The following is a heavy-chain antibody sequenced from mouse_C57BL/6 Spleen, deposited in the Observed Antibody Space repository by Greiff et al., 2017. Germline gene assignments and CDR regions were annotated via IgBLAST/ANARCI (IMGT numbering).Heavy chain of an antibody. Sequence: VQGVESGPGLVAPSQSLSITCTVSGFSLTSYAISWVRQPPGKGLEWLGVIWTGGGTNYNSALKSRLSISKDNSKSQVFLKMNSLQTDDTARYYCARSGTTVVANFDYAMDYWGQGTSVTVSS. CDR1: GFSLTSYA. CDR3: ARSGTTVVANFDYAMDY. V-gene: IGHV2-9-1*01. CDR2: IWTGGGT. J-gene: IGHJ4*01. D-gene: IGHD1-1*01.